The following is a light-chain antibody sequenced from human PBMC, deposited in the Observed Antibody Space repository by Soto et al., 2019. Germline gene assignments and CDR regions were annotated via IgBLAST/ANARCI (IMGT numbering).Light chain of an antibody. CDR1: ALPKQY. V-gene: IGLV3-25*02. CDR3: QSADSSGTDV. CDR2: KDS. Sequence: SYELTQPPSVSVSPGQTARINCSGDALPKQYAYWYQQKPGQAPVLVIYKDSERPSGIPERFSGSSSGTTVTLTISGVQAEDEADYYCQSADSSGTDVFGTGTKLTVL. J-gene: IGLJ1*01.